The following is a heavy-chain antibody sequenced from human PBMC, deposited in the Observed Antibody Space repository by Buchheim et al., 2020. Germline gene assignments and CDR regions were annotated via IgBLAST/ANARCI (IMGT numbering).Heavy chain of an antibody. CDR3: ARGHDGLGY. J-gene: IGHJ4*02. Sequence: QVQLQESGPGLVKPSETLSLTCTVSGASISSYYWSWVRQPPGKGLEWIGYIYYSGSTNYNPSLMSRVTISVDTSKNPFSLKLSSVTAADTAVYYCARGHDGLGYWGQGTL. CDR1: GASISSYY. CDR2: IYYSGST. D-gene: IGHD3-16*01. V-gene: IGHV4-59*01.